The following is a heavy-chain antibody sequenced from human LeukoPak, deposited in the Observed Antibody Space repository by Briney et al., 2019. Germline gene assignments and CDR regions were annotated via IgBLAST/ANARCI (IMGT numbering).Heavy chain of an antibody. Sequence: SETLSLTCAVYGGSFSGYYWSWIRQPPGKGLEWIGEINHSGSTNYNPSLKSRVTISVDTSKNQFSLKLSFVTAADTAVSYCARGRKQAAQYYFDYWGQGTLVTVSS. V-gene: IGHV4-34*01. CDR2: INHSGST. CDR1: GGSFSGYY. D-gene: IGHD6-6*01. J-gene: IGHJ4*02. CDR3: ARGRKQAAQYYFDY.